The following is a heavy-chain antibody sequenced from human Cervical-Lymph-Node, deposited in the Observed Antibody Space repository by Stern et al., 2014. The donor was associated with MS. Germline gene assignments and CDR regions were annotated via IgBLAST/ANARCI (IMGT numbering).Heavy chain of an antibody. V-gene: IGHV7-4-1*02. CDR3: ASGVYSSSYSVP. Sequence: VQLEESGSELKKPGASVKVSCKASGDTFTSYALNWVRQVHGQGIEWMGLININTRKPTVSQGFTERFIFSLDTLCHTAQRPSSSLKAEDTAVYYCASGVYSSSYSVPWGQGTLVTVSS. CDR2: ININTRKP. J-gene: IGHJ4*02. D-gene: IGHD6-6*01. CDR1: GDTFTSYA.